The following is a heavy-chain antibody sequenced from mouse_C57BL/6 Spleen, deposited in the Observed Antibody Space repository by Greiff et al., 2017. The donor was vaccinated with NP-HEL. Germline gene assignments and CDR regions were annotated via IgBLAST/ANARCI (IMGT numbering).Heavy chain of an antibody. CDR2: INPNNGGT. J-gene: IGHJ1*03. Sequence: EVQLQQSGPELVKPGASVKISCKASGYTFTDYYMNWVKQSHGKSLEWIGDINPNNGGTSYNQKFKGKATLTVDKSSSTAYMELRSLTSEDSAVYYCARGVYYGNSAGYFDVWGTGTTVTVSS. CDR1: GYTFTDYY. V-gene: IGHV1-26*01. D-gene: IGHD2-1*01. CDR3: ARGVYYGNSAGYFDV.